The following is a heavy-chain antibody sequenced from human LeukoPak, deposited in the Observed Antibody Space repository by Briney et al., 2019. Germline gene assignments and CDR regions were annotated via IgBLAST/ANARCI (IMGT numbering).Heavy chain of an antibody. V-gene: IGHV3-23*01. D-gene: IGHD1-26*01. Sequence: QPGGSLRLSCAASGSTFSSYAMTWVRRAPGKGLEWVSTIEVGGAITHYAASVKGRFTISRDTSKKILYLQMDSLRPEDTAVYYCAKPLGGSYLFDRWGQGTLVTVSS. CDR2: IEVGGAIT. CDR1: GSTFSSYA. J-gene: IGHJ4*02. CDR3: AKPLGGSYLFDR.